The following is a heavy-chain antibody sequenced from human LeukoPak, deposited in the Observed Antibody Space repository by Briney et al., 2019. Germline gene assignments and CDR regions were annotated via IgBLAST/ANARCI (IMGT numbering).Heavy chain of an antibody. J-gene: IGHJ4*02. V-gene: IGHV4-39*07. CDR3: ARDRGTWNDDGFDY. Sequence: SETLSLTCTVSGGSISSSSYYWGWIRQPPGKGLEWIESIYYSGSTYYNPSLKSRVTMSVDTSKNQFSLKLSSVTAADTAVYYCARDRGTWNDDGFDYWGQGTLVTVSS. CDR2: IYYSGST. CDR1: GGSISSSSYY. D-gene: IGHD1-1*01.